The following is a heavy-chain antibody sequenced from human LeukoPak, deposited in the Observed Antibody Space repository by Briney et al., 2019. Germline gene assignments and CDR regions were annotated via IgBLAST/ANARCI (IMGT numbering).Heavy chain of an antibody. CDR1: GFTFSSYA. Sequence: PGGSLRLSCAASGFTFSSYAMSWVRQAREKGLEWVSSISGSGGSTYYADSVKGRFTISRDNSKNTLYLQMNSLRAEDTAVYYCAQSDDYVWGSYRPDAFDIWGQGTMVTVSS. CDR2: ISGSGGST. V-gene: IGHV3-23*01. J-gene: IGHJ3*02. CDR3: AQSDDYVWGSYRPDAFDI. D-gene: IGHD3-16*02.